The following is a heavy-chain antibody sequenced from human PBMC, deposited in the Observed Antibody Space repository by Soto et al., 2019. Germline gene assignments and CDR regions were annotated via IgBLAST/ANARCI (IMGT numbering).Heavy chain of an antibody. CDR3: ARAEYYYGSGTLIDY. CDR1: GGSISSGGYY. V-gene: IGHV4-31*03. D-gene: IGHD3-10*01. J-gene: IGHJ4*02. Sequence: SETLSLTCTVSGGSISSGGYYWSWIRQHPGKGLEWIGYIYYSGSTYYNPSLKSRVTISVDTSKNQFSLKLSSVTAADTAVYYCARAEYYYGSGTLIDYWGQGTLVTVSS. CDR2: IYYSGST.